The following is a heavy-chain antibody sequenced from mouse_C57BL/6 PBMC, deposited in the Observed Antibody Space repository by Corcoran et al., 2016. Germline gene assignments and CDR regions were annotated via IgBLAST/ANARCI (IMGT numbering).Heavy chain of an antibody. J-gene: IGHJ1*03. CDR2: IYPGSGNT. CDR1: VYTFTEYY. V-gene: IGHV1-76*01. D-gene: IGHD1-1*01. CDR3: ARDYYGSSHWYFDV. Sequence: QVQLKQSGAELVRPGASVKLSCKASVYTFTEYYINWVKQRPGQGLEWIARIYPGSGNTYYNEKFKGKATLTAEKSSSTAYMQLSSLTSEDSAVYFCARDYYGSSHWYFDVWGTGTTVTVSS.